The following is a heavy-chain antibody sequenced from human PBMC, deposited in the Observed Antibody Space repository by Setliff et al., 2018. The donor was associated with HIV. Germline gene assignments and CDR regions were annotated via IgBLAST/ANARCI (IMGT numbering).Heavy chain of an antibody. CDR1: GFMFSDYA. CDR3: AKDKALDSSGYYFHYFDY. J-gene: IGHJ4*02. Sequence: PGGSLRLSCAASGFMFSDYAMSWVRQAPGKGLEWVSAISGSGGSTYYADSVKGRFTISRDNSKNTLYLQMNSLRAEDTAVYYCAKDKALDSSGYYFHYFDYWGQGTLVTVSS. V-gene: IGHV3-23*01. D-gene: IGHD3-22*01. CDR2: ISGSGGST.